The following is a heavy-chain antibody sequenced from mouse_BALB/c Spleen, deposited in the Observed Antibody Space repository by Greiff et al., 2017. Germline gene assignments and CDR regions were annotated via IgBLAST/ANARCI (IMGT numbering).Heavy chain of an antibody. CDR1: GYSITSGYY. J-gene: IGHJ3*01. V-gene: IGHV3-6*02. CDR2: ISYDGSN. D-gene: IGHD1-1*02. CDR3: ARGGKLAY. Sequence: DVQLQESGPGLVKPSQSLSLTCSVTGYSITSGYYWNWIRQFPGNKLEWMGYISYDGSNNYNPSLKNRISITRDTSKNQFFLKLNSVTTEDTATYYCARGGKLAYWGQGTLVTVSA.